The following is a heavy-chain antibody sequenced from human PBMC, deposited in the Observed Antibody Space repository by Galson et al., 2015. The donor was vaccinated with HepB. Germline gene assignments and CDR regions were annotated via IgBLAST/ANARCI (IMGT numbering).Heavy chain of an antibody. D-gene: IGHD2-21*01. CDR1: GGSISSGGYY. CDR3: ARVYCGGDCQKNYTWVFDL. Sequence: TLSLTCTVSGGSISSGGYYWSWLRQHPGKGLEWIAYISYSGIPFYNPSLRSRLSMSLGTSMNQFSLTLTSVTAADTAVYFCARVYCGGDCQKNYTWVFDLWGRGTLVTVSS. CDR2: ISYSGIP. V-gene: IGHV4-31*03. J-gene: IGHJ2*01.